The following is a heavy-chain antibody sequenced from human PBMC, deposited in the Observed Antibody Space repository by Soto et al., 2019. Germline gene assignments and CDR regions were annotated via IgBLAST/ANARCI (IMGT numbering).Heavy chain of an antibody. CDR1: GFTFSSYG. V-gene: IGHV3-30*18. CDR2: ISYDGSNK. J-gene: IGHJ4*02. Sequence: SGGSLRLSCAASGFTFSSYGMHWVRQAPGKGLEWVAVISYDGSNKYYADSVKGRFTISRDNSKNTLYLQMNSLRAEDTAVYYCAKDSHNYYDSSGYYDYWGQGTLVTVSS. CDR3: AKDSHNYYDSSGYYDY. D-gene: IGHD3-22*01.